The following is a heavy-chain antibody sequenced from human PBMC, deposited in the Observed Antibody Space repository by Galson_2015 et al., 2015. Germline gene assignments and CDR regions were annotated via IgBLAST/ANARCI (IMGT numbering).Heavy chain of an antibody. CDR1: GFTFSSYA. Sequence: SLRLSCAASGFTFSSYAMHWVRQAPGKGLEYVSAISSNGGSTYYADSVKGRFTISRDNSKNTLYLQMSSPRAEDTAVYYCVKDTYSSGWYWNFQHWGQGTLVTVSS. V-gene: IGHV3-64D*06. D-gene: IGHD6-19*01. CDR2: ISSNGGST. J-gene: IGHJ1*01. CDR3: VKDTYSSGWYWNFQH.